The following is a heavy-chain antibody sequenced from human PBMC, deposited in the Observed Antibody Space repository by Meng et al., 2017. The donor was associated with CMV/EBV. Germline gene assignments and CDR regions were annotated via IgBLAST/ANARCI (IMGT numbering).Heavy chain of an antibody. CDR2: MYQNGNT. V-gene: IGHV4-38-2*02. CDR3: ARHRQQLILHAFDI. J-gene: IGHJ3*02. D-gene: IGHD6-13*01. Sequence: SETLSLTCIVSGYSITSGYYWGWVRQPPGKGLEWIGSMYQNGNTYHNPSLKSRVTISIDTSKNQFSLKLNSVTAADTAVYYCARHRQQLILHAFDIWGQGTMVTVSS. CDR1: GYSITSGYY.